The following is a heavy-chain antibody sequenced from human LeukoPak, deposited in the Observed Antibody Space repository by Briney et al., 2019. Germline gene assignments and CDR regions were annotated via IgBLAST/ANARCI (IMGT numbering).Heavy chain of an antibody. CDR1: GFTFSDYY. J-gene: IGHJ6*03. CDR3: AREQGRGRGDSYCYWRPVYYMDD. Sequence: PGESLRLSCAVSGFTFSDYYMSWIRQAPGKGLEWVSYIISSGSTIYYADSVKGRLTISRDNAKNSLYMQSTSLRAQHTAVYYCAREQGRGRGDSYCYWRPVYYMDDWGKGTTVTVSS. D-gene: IGHD5-18*01. CDR2: IISSGSTI. V-gene: IGHV3-11*04.